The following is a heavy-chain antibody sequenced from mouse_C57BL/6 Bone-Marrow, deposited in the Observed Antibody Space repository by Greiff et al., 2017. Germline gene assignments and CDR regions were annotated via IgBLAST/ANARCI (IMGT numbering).Heavy chain of an antibody. V-gene: IGHV1-55*01. D-gene: IGHD2-2*01. CDR3: ARWLPPAWFAY. Sequence: QVQLQQPGAELVKPGASVKMSCKASGYTFTSYWITWVKQRPGQGLEWIGDIYPGSGSTNYNETFKSKATLTVATSSSTAYMQLSSLTSEDSAVYYCARWLPPAWFAYWGQGTLVTVSA. CDR1: GYTFTSYW. CDR2: IYPGSGST. J-gene: IGHJ3*01.